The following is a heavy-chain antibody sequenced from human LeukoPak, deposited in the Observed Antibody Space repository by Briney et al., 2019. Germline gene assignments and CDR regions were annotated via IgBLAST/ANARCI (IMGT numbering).Heavy chain of an antibody. J-gene: IGHJ4*02. CDR1: GGSFSGYY. D-gene: IGHD3-10*01. Sequence: PSETLSLTCAVYGGSFSGYYWSWIRQPPGKGLEWIGEINHSGSTNYNPSLKSRVTISVDTSKNQFSLKLSSVTAADTAVYYCARRREILWFGELSGTFDYWGQGTLVTVSS. CDR3: ARRREILWFGELSGTFDY. V-gene: IGHV4-34*01. CDR2: INHSGST.